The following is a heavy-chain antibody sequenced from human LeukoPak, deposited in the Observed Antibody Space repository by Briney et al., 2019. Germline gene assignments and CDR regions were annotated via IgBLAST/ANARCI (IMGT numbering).Heavy chain of an antibody. CDR1: GGSISSYY. CDR2: IYYSGST. J-gene: IGHJ4*02. CDR3: ARMVGTSGRLDH. Sequence: NPSETLSLTCTVSGGSISSYYWSWIRQPPGKGLEWIGYIYYSGSTNYNPSLKSRVTISVDTSKNQFSLKLSSVTAADTAVYYCARMVGTSGRLDHWGQGTLVTVSS. V-gene: IGHV4-59*08. D-gene: IGHD1-26*01.